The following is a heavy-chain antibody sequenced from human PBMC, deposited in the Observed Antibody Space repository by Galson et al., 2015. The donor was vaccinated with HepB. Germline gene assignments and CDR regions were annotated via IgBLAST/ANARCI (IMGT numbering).Heavy chain of an antibody. J-gene: IGHJ3*02. CDR2: VSGTGGGT. CDR1: GFTFSNSA. D-gene: IGHD3-22*01. Sequence: SLRLSCAASGFTFSNSAMSWVRQAPGKGLDWVSAVSGTGGGTYYADSVKGRFTISRDDAKNTLYLQMNSLRAEDTAVYYCAKQYHDSSEWGDAFDIWGPGTMVTVSS. CDR3: AKQYHDSSEWGDAFDI. V-gene: IGHV3-23*01.